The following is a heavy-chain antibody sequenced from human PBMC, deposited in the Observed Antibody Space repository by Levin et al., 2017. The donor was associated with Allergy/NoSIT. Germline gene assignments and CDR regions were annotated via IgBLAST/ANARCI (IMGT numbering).Heavy chain of an antibody. J-gene: IGHJ4*02. CDR1: GFTFSSYA. Sequence: GGSLRLSCAASGFTFSSYAMSWVRQAPGKGLDWVSTITSSGGSTYYADSVKGRFTISRDNSKKTLYLQMNSLRAEDTAVYYCAKVPCSGDCYLLDYWGQGTLVTVSS. CDR2: ITSSGGST. D-gene: IGHD2-21*02. V-gene: IGHV3-23*01. CDR3: AKVPCSGDCYLLDY.